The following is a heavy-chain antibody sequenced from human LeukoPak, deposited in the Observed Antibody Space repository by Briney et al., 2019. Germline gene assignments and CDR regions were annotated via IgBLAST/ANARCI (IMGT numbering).Heavy chain of an antibody. Sequence: ASVKVSCKASRYAFTSYDINWVRQATGQGLEWMGWMNPNSGNTGYAQKFQGRVTMTRSTSISTAYMELSSLRSEDTAVYYCARGTYSGYSSGCHDFDYWGQGTLVTVSS. J-gene: IGHJ4*02. CDR3: ARGTYSGYSSGCHDFDY. CDR1: RYAFTSYD. D-gene: IGHD6-19*01. V-gene: IGHV1-8*01. CDR2: MNPNSGNT.